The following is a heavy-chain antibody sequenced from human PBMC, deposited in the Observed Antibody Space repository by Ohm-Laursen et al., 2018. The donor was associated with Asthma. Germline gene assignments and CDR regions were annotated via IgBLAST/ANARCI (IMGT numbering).Heavy chain of an antibody. D-gene: IGHD1-1*01. CDR1: GFTFNSYG. CDR3: ASGLVNNWNPDY. Sequence: SLRLSCAASGFTFNSYGIHWVRQAPGKGLEWVAVISFDGGNKYYADSVKGRFTISRDNSKNTLYLQMNSLRSEDTAVYYCASGLVNNWNPDYWGQGTLVTVSS. J-gene: IGHJ4*02. CDR2: ISFDGGNK. V-gene: IGHV3-30*03.